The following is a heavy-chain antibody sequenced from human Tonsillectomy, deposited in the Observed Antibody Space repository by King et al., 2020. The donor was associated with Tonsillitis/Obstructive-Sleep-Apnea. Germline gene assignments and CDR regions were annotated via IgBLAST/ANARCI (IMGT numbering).Heavy chain of an antibody. V-gene: IGHV2-5*02. CDR3: AHRRPLRFVEWLLPGDYFDY. J-gene: IGHJ4*02. CDR1: GFSLSTSGVG. CDR2: IYWDDDK. Sequence: TLKESGPTLVKPTQTLTLTCTFSGFSLSTSGVGVGWIRQPPGKALEWLALIYWDDDKRYSPSLKSRLTITKDTPKNQVVLTMTNMDPVDTATYYCAHRRPLRFVEWLLPGDYFDYWGQGTLVTVSS. D-gene: IGHD3-3*01.